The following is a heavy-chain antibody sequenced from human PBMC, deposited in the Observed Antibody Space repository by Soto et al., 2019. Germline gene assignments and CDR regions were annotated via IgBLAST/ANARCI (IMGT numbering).Heavy chain of an antibody. CDR3: ARGPKLYYGSGSYYWRVFDY. CDR1: GGSISSYY. J-gene: IGHJ4*02. Sequence: PSETLSLTCTVSGGSISSYYWSWIRQPPGKGLEWIGEIYYSGSTNYNPSLKSRVTISVDTSKNQFSLKLSSVTAADTAVYYCARGPKLYYGSGSYYWRVFDYWGQGTLVTVSS. CDR2: IYYSGST. V-gene: IGHV4-59*12. D-gene: IGHD3-10*01.